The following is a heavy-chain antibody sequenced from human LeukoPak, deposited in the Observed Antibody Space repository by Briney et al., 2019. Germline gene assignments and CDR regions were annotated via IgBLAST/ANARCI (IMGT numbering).Heavy chain of an antibody. D-gene: IGHD3-10*01. Sequence: SETLSLTCTVSGGSISSGSYYWSWIRQPAGKGLEWIGRIYTSGSTNYNPSLKSRVTISVDTSKNQFSLKLSSVTAADTAVYYCARVPNAGQFDPWGQGTLVTVPS. V-gene: IGHV4-61*02. CDR3: ARVPNAGQFDP. CDR1: GGSISSGSYY. J-gene: IGHJ5*02. CDR2: IYTSGST.